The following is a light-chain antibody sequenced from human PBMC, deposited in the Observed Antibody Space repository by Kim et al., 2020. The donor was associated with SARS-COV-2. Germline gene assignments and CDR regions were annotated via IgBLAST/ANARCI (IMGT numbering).Light chain of an antibody. V-gene: IGLV2-11*01. CDR2: NVS. CDR3: CSYAGSYTWV. J-gene: IGLJ3*02. Sequence: GQSVTISCTGTSSNVGGYDDVSWYQQHPGKAPRLMINNVSKRPSGVPDRFAGSKSGNTASLTISGLQAEDEADYYCCSYAGSYTWVFGGGTQLTVL. CDR1: SSNVGGYDD.